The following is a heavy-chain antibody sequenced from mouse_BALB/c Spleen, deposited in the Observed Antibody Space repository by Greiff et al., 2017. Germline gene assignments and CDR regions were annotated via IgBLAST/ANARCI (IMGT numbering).Heavy chain of an antibody. D-gene: IGHD1-1*01. CDR1: GYTFTSYY. Sequence: VQLQQSGAELVKPGASVKLSCKASGYTFTSYYMYWVKQRPGQGLEWIGEINPSNGGTNFNEKFKSKATLTVDKSSSTAYMQLSSLTSEDSAVYYCTRSGGSSLFAYWGQGTLVTVSA. V-gene: IGHV1S81*02. CDR3: TRSGGSSLFAY. J-gene: IGHJ3*01. CDR2: INPSNGGT.